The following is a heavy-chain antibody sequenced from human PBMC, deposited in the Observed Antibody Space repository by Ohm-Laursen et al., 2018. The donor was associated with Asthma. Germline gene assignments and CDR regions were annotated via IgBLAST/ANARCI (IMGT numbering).Heavy chain of an antibody. J-gene: IGHJ4*02. D-gene: IGHD1-20*01. CDR3: ARAPPNNRNDNYFDY. Sequence: TLSLTCTVSGGFVSSGAYYWSWIRQPPGKGLEWIGYILYTGITNYSPSLKSRVTMSVDTSKNQFSLKLISVTAADTAVYYCARAPPNNRNDNYFDYWGQGTVVTVSS. CDR2: ILYTGIT. CDR1: GGFVSSGAYY. V-gene: IGHV4-61*08.